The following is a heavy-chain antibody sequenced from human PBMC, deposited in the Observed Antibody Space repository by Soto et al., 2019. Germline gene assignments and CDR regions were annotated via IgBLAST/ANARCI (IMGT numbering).Heavy chain of an antibody. J-gene: IGHJ5*02. CDR2: IYHSGST. D-gene: IGHD5-12*01. CDR3: ARGGYSGYENWFDP. Sequence: QLQLQESGSGLVKPSQTLSLTCAVSGGSISSGGYSWSWIRQPPGKGLEWIGYIYHSGSTYYNPSLKIRVTISVDRSKNQFSLKLSSVTAADTAVYYCARGGYSGYENWFDPWGQGTLVTVSS. CDR1: GGSISSGGYS. V-gene: IGHV4-30-2*01.